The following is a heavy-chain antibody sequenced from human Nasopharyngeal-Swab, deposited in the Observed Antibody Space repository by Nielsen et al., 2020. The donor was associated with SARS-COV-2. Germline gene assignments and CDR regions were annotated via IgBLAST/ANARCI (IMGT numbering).Heavy chain of an antibody. D-gene: IGHD6-13*01. CDR1: GGSISSGDYY. CDR2: IYYSGST. CDR3: AREGYSSTWYRNIGFDY. Sequence: LRLSCTVSGGSISSGDYYWSWIRQPPGKGPEWIGYIYYSGSTYYNPSLKSRVTISVDTSKNQFSLKLTSVTAADTAVYYCAREGYSSTWYRNIGFDYWGQGTLVTVSS. J-gene: IGHJ4*02. V-gene: IGHV4-30-4*01.